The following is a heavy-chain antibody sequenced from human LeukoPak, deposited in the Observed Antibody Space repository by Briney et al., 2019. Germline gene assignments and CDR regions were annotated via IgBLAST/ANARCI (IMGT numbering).Heavy chain of an antibody. V-gene: IGHV3-21*01. CDR3: ARVRGSYPDY. CDR1: GPTFSGYS. J-gene: IGHJ4*02. CDR2: ISSSSTYI. D-gene: IGHD1-26*01. Sequence: RSGGSLRLSCAASGPTFSGYSLNWVRQAPGKGLEWVSSISSSSTYIYYADSVKGRFTISRDNAKTSLYLQMNSLRAEDTAVYYCARVRGSYPDYWGQGTLVTVSS.